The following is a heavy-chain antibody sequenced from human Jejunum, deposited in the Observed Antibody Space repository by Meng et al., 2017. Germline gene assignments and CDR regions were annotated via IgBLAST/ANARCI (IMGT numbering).Heavy chain of an antibody. J-gene: IGHJ4*02. CDR1: GGSFSGYY. CDR3: ARGSIADRLSD. V-gene: IGHV4-34*01. CDR2: INHSGST. D-gene: IGHD6-6*01. Sequence: GQGQQRGAGRLKPSATLSLTCTFYGGSFSGYYWSWIRQPPGKGLEWIGEINHSGSTSYNPSLKSRVTMSLDTSKNQFSLELSSVTAADTAVYYCARGSIADRLSDWGQGTLVTVSS.